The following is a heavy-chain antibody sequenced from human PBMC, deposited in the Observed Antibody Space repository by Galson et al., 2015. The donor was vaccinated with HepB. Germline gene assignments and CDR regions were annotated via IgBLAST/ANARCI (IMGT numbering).Heavy chain of an antibody. CDR1: GFTFSSYN. Sequence: SLRLSCAASGFTFSSYNMNWVRQAPGKGLEWVSSITGSSSYIYYADTVKGRFTISRDNAKDSLYLQMNSLRAEDTAMYYCARDPPRLVVSPGYWGQGTLVTVSS. CDR3: ARDPPRLVVSPGY. J-gene: IGHJ4*02. D-gene: IGHD2-8*02. V-gene: IGHV3-21*01. CDR2: ITGSSSYI.